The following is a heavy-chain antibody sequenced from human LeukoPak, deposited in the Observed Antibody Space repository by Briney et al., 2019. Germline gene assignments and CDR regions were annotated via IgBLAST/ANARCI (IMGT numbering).Heavy chain of an antibody. CDR2: INPNSGGT. J-gene: IGHJ4*02. D-gene: IGHD3-3*01. Sequence: ASVKVSCKASGYTLTGYYMHWVRQAPGQGLEWMGWINPNSGGTNYAQKFQGRVTMTRDTSISTAYMELSRLRSDDTAVYYCAREYYDFWSGYYTSIDYWGQGTLVTVSS. CDR3: AREYYDFWSGYYTSIDY. V-gene: IGHV1-2*02. CDR1: GYTLTGYY.